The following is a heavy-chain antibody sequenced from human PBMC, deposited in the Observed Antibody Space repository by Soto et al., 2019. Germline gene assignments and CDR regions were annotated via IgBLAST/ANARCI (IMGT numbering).Heavy chain of an antibody. CDR2: VNNGGSKM. Sequence: QPGGSLRLSCSASGFTFSGMAMTWVRQAPGKGLEWVSAVNNGGSKMFYADSVRGRFTVSRDNSRNTLYLQMNSLRVEDTAIYYCVKTLFAGSGDYWGQGTLVTVSS. CDR3: VKTLFAGSGDY. V-gene: IGHV3-23*05. J-gene: IGHJ4*02. D-gene: IGHD3-10*01. CDR1: GFTFSGMA.